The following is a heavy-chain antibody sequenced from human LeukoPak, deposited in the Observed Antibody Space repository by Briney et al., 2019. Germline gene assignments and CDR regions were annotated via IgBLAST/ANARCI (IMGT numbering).Heavy chain of an antibody. CDR2: ISGSGGST. Sequence: PGGSLRLSCAASGFTFDRFTIHWVRQAPGKGLEWVSGISGSGGSTYYADSVKGRFTISRDNTKNTLYLQMNSLRAEDTAVYYCAKDRHAPGRYCSSTSCFPFDSWGQGTLVTVSS. D-gene: IGHD2-2*01. CDR3: AKDRHAPGRYCSSTSCFPFDS. J-gene: IGHJ5*01. CDR1: GFTFDRFT. V-gene: IGHV3-23*01.